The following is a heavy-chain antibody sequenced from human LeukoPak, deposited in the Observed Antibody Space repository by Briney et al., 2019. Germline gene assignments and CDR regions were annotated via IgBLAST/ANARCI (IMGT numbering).Heavy chain of an antibody. J-gene: IGHJ4*02. CDR3: AKTFYGDYTHPVDY. V-gene: IGHV3-23*01. CDR2: ISGSGGST. D-gene: IGHD4-17*01. CDR1: GFTFSSYA. Sequence: GGSLRLSCAASGFTFSSYAMSWVRQAPGKALEWVSDISGSGGSTYYADSVKGRFTISRDNSKNTLYLQMNSLRAEDTAVYYCAKTFYGDYTHPVDYWGQGTLVTVSS.